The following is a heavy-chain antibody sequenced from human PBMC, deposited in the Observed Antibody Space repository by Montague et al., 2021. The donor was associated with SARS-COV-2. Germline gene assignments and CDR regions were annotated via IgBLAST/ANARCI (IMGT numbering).Heavy chain of an antibody. V-gene: IGHV4-39*01. CDR2: IYYSGST. CDR3: ARLSKTGYPPLYYYYGMDV. CDR1: GGSISSSSYY. D-gene: IGHD3-9*01. J-gene: IGHJ6*02. Sequence: SETLSLTCTVSGGSISSSSYYWGWIRQPPGKGLEWIGSIYYSGSTYYNPSLKSRVTISADTSKNQFSLKLSSVTAADTAVYYCARLSKTGYPPLYYYYGMDVWGQGTTVTVSS.